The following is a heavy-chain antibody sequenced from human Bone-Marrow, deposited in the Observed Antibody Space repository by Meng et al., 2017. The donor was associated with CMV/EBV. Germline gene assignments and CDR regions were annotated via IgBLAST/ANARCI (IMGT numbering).Heavy chain of an antibody. CDR2: IYPGDSDT. J-gene: IGHJ4*02. CDR1: GYSFTSYW. CDR3: ARGDIAAAGPFDY. D-gene: IGHD6-13*01. Sequence: KVSCKGSGYSFTSYWIGWVRQMPGKGLEWMGIIYPGDSDTRYSPSFQGQVTISADKSISTAYLQWSSLKASDTAMYYCARGDIAAAGPFDYWGQGTLVAVSS. V-gene: IGHV5-51*01.